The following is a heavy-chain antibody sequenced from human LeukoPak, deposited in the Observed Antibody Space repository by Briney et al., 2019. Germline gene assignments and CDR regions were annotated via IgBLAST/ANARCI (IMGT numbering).Heavy chain of an antibody. CDR1: GGSISGGSYY. J-gene: IGHJ5*02. Sequence: SETLSLTCTVSGGSISGGSYYWSWIRQPAGKGLEWIGRIYTSGSTYYNPSLKSRVTISVDTSKNQFSLELTSVTAADTAVYYCARDGGYNYGSGFYDPWGQGTQVTVSS. D-gene: IGHD3-10*01. CDR2: IYTSGST. V-gene: IGHV4-61*02. CDR3: ARDGGYNYGSGFYDP.